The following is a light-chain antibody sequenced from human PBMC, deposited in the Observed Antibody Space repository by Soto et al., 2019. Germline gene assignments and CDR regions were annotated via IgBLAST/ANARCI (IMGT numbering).Light chain of an antibody. CDR1: QSVSSN. CDR2: GAS. J-gene: IGKJ1*01. V-gene: IGKV3-15*01. CDR3: QQYNNWPPWT. Sequence: DMVLTQSPATLSVSPGERATLSCRASQSVSSNLAWYQQKPGQAPRLLIYGASTRATGVPARFSGSGSGTEFTLTISSLQSEDFAVYYCQQYNNWPPWTFGQGTKVDNK.